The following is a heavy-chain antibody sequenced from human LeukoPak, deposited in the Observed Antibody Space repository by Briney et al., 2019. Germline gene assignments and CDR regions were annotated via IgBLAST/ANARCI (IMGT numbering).Heavy chain of an antibody. J-gene: IGHJ6*03. CDR1: DYSISADYF. V-gene: IGHV4-38-2*02. CDR3: ARGLGPTNWHYYMDV. Sequence: SETLSLTCTVSDYSISADYFWGWIRQPPGKGLERIGSVYHTGSTFYIPSLQSRLTISVDTSKNQFSLQLRSVTAADTALYYCARGLGPTNWHYYMDVWGKGTTVTVSS. D-gene: IGHD3/OR15-3a*01. CDR2: VYHTGST.